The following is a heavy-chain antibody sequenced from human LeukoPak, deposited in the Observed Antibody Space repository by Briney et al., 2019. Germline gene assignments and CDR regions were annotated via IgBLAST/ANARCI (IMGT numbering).Heavy chain of an antibody. CDR1: GITFSSYA. CDR3: AKDLVIVVFPPGAFDI. D-gene: IGHD3-22*01. J-gene: IGHJ3*02. V-gene: IGHV3-23*01. Sequence: GGSLRLSCAASGITFSSYAMSWVRQAPGKGLEWVSAISGSGGSTYYADSVKGRFTISRDNSKNTLYLQMNSLRAEDTAVYYCAKDLVIVVFPPGAFDIWGQGTMVTVSS. CDR2: ISGSGGST.